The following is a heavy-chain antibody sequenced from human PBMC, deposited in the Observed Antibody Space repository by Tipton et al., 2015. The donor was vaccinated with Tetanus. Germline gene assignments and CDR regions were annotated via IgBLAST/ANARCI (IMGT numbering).Heavy chain of an antibody. V-gene: IGHV1-2*02. J-gene: IGHJ6*02. CDR1: GYTFTGYY. CDR3: ARDRGDYIYYGMDV. CDR2: IDPNSGGT. D-gene: IGHD3-22*01. Sequence: QVQLVQSEAEVKKPGASVKVSCKASGYTFTGYYMYWVRQAPGQGLEWMGWIDPNSGGTVYAQKFQGRVTMTRDTSISTAYMELRSLRSDDTAVYYCARDRGDYIYYGMDVWGPGTTVTV.